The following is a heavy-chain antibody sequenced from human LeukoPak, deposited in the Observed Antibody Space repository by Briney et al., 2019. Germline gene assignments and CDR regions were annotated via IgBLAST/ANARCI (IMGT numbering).Heavy chain of an antibody. CDR2: IRSNGETV. CDR1: GFALSFYA. CDR3: AKGQELDDGVFDS. J-gene: IGHJ4*02. Sequence: PGGSLRLSCEASGFALSFYAMSWLRQPPGKGLEWVSAIRSNGETVYNADSVKGRFTISRDNSRQTLFLQMSSLRVEDTATYYCAKGQELDDGVFDSWGQGTLVTVSS. V-gene: IGHV3-23*01. D-gene: IGHD1-1*01.